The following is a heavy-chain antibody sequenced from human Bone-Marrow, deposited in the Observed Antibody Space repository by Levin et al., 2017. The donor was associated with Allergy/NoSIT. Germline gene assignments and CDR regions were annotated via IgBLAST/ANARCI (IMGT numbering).Heavy chain of an antibody. CDR3: GFGELPLFDY. Sequence: PSETLSLTCAVSGYSISSGYYWGWIRQPPGKGLEWIGSIYHSGSTYYNPSLKSRVTISVDTSKNQFSLKLSSVTAADTAVYYCGFGELPLFDYWGQGTLVTVSS. CDR1: GYSISSGYY. D-gene: IGHD3-10*01. J-gene: IGHJ4*02. CDR2: IYHSGST. V-gene: IGHV4-38-2*01.